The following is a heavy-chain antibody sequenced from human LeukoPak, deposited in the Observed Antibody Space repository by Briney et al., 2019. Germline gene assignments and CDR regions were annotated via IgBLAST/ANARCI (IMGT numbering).Heavy chain of an antibody. D-gene: IGHD3-10*01. CDR3: ARLRGEYDY. J-gene: IGHJ4*02. CDR2: IYYSGST. Sequence: SETLSLTCTVSGGSINNYYWSWIRQPPGKGLEWIGCIYYSGSTNYNPSLKSRVTISVDVSKNQFSLRLSSVTAADTAVYYCARLRGEYDYWGQGTLVTVSS. V-gene: IGHV4-59*01. CDR1: GGSINNYY.